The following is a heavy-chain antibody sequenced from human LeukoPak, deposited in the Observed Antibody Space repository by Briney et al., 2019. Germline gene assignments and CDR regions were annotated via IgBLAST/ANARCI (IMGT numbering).Heavy chain of an antibody. J-gene: IGHJ3*02. CDR3: ARGSDYDILTGHAFDI. V-gene: IGHV4-34*01. Sequence: SEILSLTCAVYGGSFSGYYWSWIRQPPGKGLEWIGEINHSGSTNYNPSLKSRVTISVDTSKNQFSLKLSSVTAADTAVYYCARGSDYDILTGHAFDIWGQGTMVTVSS. D-gene: IGHD3-9*01. CDR1: GGSFSGYY. CDR2: INHSGST.